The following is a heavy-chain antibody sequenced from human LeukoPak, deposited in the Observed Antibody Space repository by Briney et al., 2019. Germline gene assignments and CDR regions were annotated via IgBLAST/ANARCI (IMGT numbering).Heavy chain of an antibody. V-gene: IGHV1-2*02. J-gene: IGHJ4*02. Sequence: ASVKVSCKASGYTFTGYYMHWVRQAPGQGLEWMGWINPNSGGTNYAQKFQGRVTMTRDTSISTAYMELSRLRSDDTAVYYCARSLWSGYYTPNLSFDYWGQGTLVTVSS. CDR3: ARSLWSGYYTPNLSFDY. CDR2: INPNSGGT. D-gene: IGHD3-3*01. CDR1: GYTFTGYY.